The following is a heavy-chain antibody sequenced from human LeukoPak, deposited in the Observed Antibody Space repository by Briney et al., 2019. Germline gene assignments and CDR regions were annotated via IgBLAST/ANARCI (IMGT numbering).Heavy chain of an antibody. J-gene: IGHJ4*02. CDR1: GGSFSGYY. CDR3: ASKLRRGRYSSSWYGTYYFDY. Sequence: SETLSLTCAVYGGSFSGYYWSWIRQPPGKGLEWIGEINHSGSTNYNPSLKSRVTISVDTSKNQFSLKLSSVTAADTAVYYCASKLRRGRYSSSWYGTYYFDYWGQGTLVTASS. D-gene: IGHD6-13*01. CDR2: INHSGST. V-gene: IGHV4-34*01.